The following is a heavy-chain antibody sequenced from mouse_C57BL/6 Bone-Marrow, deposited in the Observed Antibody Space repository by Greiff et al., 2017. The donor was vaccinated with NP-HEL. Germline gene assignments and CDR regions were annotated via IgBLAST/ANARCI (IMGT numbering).Heavy chain of an antibody. CDR1: GFTFSSYG. V-gene: IGHV5-6*02. D-gene: IGHD1-1*01. CDR2: ISSGGSYT. CDR3: ARGGDYYGSSRYYAMDY. Sequence: EVKVVESGGDLVKPGGSLKLSCAASGFTFSSYGMSWVRQTPDKRLEWVATISSGGSYTYYPDRVKGRFTISRDNAKNTLYLQMSSLKSEDTAMYYCARGGDYYGSSRYYAMDYWGQGTSVTVSS. J-gene: IGHJ4*01.